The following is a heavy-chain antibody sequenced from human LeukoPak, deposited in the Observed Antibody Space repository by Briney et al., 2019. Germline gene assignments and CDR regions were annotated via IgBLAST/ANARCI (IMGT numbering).Heavy chain of an antibody. CDR1: GGTFSSYA. CDR2: IIPIFGTA. D-gene: IGHD1-1*01. Sequence: SVKVSCKASGGTFSSYAISWVRQAPGQGLVWMGGIIPIFGTANYAQKFQGRVTITTDESTSTAYMELSSLRSEDTAVYYCARTTYYYYYYMDVWGKGTTVTVSS. V-gene: IGHV1-69*05. J-gene: IGHJ6*03. CDR3: ARTTYYYYYYMDV.